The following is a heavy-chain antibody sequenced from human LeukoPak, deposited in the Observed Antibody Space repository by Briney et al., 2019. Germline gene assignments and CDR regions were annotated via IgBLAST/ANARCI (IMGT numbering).Heavy chain of an antibody. Sequence: DPSETLSLTCTVSDGSISSSSYYWGWIRQPPGKGLEWIGSFYYSGSTYYNPSLKSRVTISVDTSKNQFSLKLSSVIAADTAVYYCARTTEGYCSSASCFGFSYSYYMDVWGKGTTVTISS. CDR2: FYYSGST. D-gene: IGHD2-2*01. CDR3: ARTTEGYCSSASCFGFSYSYYMDV. V-gene: IGHV4-39*07. CDR1: DGSISSSSYY. J-gene: IGHJ6*03.